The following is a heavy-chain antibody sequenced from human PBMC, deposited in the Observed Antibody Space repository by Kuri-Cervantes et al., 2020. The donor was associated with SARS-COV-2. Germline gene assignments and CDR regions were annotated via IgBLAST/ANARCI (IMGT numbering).Heavy chain of an antibody. CDR1: GYTFTGYY. V-gene: IGHV1-69*05. CDR2: IIPIFGTA. J-gene: IGHJ4*02. Sequence: SVKVSCKASGYTFTGYYMHWVRQAPGQGLEWMGWIIPIFGTANYAQKFQGRVTITTDESTSTAYMELSSLRSEGTAVYYCAINPYCGGDCYPGDYWGQGTLVTVSS. D-gene: IGHD2-21*01. CDR3: AINPYCGGDCYPGDY.